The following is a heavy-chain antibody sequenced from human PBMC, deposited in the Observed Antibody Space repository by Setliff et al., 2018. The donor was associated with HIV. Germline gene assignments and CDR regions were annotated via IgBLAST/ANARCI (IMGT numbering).Heavy chain of an antibody. D-gene: IGHD5-12*01. J-gene: IGHJ4*02. Sequence: GASVKVSCKASGYTFSNYGFSWVRKAPGQGLEWMGWISGFNGGTNSAQKFRDRVTLTTDTSTTTAYMELRSLKSDDTAVYYCARGGGYSGYDGTLDYWGQGTLVTVSS. CDR1: GYTFSNYG. CDR3: ARGGGYSGYDGTLDY. V-gene: IGHV1-18*01. CDR2: ISGFNGGT.